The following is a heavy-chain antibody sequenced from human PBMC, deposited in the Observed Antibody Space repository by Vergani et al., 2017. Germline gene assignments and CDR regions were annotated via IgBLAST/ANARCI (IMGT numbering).Heavy chain of an antibody. V-gene: IGHV3-23*01. Sequence: EVQLLESGGGLVQPGGSLRLSCAASGFTFSSYAMSWVRQAPGKGLEWVSAISGSGGSTYYADSVKGRFTISRDNSKNTLYLQMTSLRAEDTAGYYCAKSPSDYDFWSGYYTGYYYYYMDVWGKGTTVTVSS. CDR2: ISGSGGST. J-gene: IGHJ6*03. CDR1: GFTFSSYA. CDR3: AKSPSDYDFWSGYYTGYYYYYMDV. D-gene: IGHD3-3*01.